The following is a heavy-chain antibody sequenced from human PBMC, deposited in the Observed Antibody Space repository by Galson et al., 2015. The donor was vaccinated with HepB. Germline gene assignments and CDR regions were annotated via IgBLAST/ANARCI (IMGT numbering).Heavy chain of an antibody. CDR1: GFTFGDYA. Sequence: SLRLSCAASGFTFGDYAMSWFRQAPGKGLEWVGFIRSKAYGGTTEYAASVKGRFTISRDDSKSIAYLQMNSLKTEDTAVYYCTRDTPEFGIAVAGTGYAFDIWGQGTMVTVSS. D-gene: IGHD6-19*01. CDR2: IRSKAYGGTT. J-gene: IGHJ3*02. CDR3: TRDTPEFGIAVAGTGYAFDI. V-gene: IGHV3-49*03.